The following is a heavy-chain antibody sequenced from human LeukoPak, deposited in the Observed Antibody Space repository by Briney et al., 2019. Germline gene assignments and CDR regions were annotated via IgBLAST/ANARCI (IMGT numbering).Heavy chain of an antibody. CDR1: GFTFSNYA. J-gene: IGHJ4*02. Sequence: GGSLRLSCVASGFTFSNYAMNWVRQAPGRGLEWVSSILGGGDRTSYADSVKGRFTISRDNSRDTLFLEMNSLRAEDTAVYYCAKDLVSGRSLGSSEKVDYWGQGTLVTVSS. D-gene: IGHD3-10*01. CDR3: AKDLVSGRSLGSSEKVDY. CDR2: ILGGGDRT. V-gene: IGHV3-23*01.